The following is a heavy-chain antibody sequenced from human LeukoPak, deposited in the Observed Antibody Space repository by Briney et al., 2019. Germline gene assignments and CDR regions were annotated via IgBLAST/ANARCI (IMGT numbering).Heavy chain of an antibody. CDR1: GGSISTYY. CDR2: VYYSGAT. Sequence: SETLSLTCTVSGGSISTYYWSWIRQPPGKGLEWIGYVYYSGATNYNPSLKSRVTISLDTSKNQFSLRLTSVTAADTAVYYCATGEPIFWSGEWVVWGQGTLVTVSS. D-gene: IGHD3-3*01. V-gene: IGHV4-59*08. J-gene: IGHJ4*02. CDR3: ATGEPIFWSGEWVV.